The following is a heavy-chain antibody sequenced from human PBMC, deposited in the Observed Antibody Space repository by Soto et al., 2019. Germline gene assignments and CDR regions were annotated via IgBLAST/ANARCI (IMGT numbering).Heavy chain of an antibody. J-gene: IGHJ4*02. D-gene: IGHD3-22*01. V-gene: IGHV1-69*13. Sequence: VKVSCKASGGTFSRYTITWVRQAPGQGLEWMGGITPMFGTPNYAQKFQGRVTITADESTSTAYMELSSLRSEDTAMYYCARDGTLYDSSAYYYLYWGQGTLVTVSS. CDR1: GGTFSRYT. CDR2: ITPMFGTP. CDR3: ARDGTLYDSSAYYYLY.